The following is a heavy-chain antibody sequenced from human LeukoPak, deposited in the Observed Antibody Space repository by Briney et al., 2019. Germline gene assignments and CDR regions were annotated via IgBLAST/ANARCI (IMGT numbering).Heavy chain of an antibody. Sequence: GSSVKVSCKASGGTFSSYAISWVRQAPGQGLEWMGGIIPIFGTANYAQKFQGRVTITADESTSTAYMELSSLRSEDTAVYYCARTVPTGEWEFYSHPPALFDSWGQGTLVTVSS. CDR1: GGTFSSYA. CDR2: IIPIFGTA. CDR3: ARTVPTGEWEFYSHPPALFDS. V-gene: IGHV1-69*01. D-gene: IGHD1-26*01. J-gene: IGHJ4*02.